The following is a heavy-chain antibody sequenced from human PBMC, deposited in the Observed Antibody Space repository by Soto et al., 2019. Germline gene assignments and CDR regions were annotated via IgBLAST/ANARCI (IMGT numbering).Heavy chain of an antibody. CDR2: ISSSSSYI. V-gene: IGHV3-21*01. Sequence: EVQLVESGGGLVKPGGSLRLSCAASGFTFSSYSMNWVRQAPGKGLEWVSSISSSSSYIYYADSVKGRFTISRDNAKNSLYLQMNSLRAEDTAVYYCARDTSVYYDSSGYWAYWGQGTLVTVSS. J-gene: IGHJ4*02. CDR1: GFTFSSYS. CDR3: ARDTSVYYDSSGYWAY. D-gene: IGHD3-22*01.